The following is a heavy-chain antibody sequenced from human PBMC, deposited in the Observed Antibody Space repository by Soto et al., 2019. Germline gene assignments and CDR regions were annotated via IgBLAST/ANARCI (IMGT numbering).Heavy chain of an antibody. Sequence: GESLKISCKGSGYSFTSSWIAWVRQMPGKGLEWMGIVYPGDSDTRYSPSFQGQVTMSADKSISTAYLQWSSLKASDTAIYYCARRLSGPKEEYNAYYFYGLDVWGQGTKVTVSS. D-gene: IGHD1-1*01. CDR1: GYSFTSSW. J-gene: IGHJ6*02. CDR2: VYPGDSDT. V-gene: IGHV5-51*01. CDR3: ARRLSGPKEEYNAYYFYGLDV.